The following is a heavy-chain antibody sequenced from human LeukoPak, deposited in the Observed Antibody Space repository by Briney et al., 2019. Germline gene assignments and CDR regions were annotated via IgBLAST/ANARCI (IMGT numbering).Heavy chain of an antibody. Sequence: SETLSLTCTVSGFSISSGGYYWSWIRQHPGKGLEWIGYIYYSGSTYYNPALKSRVTISVDTSKNQFSLKLSSVTAADTAVYYCARVVRHFDWLGPPRWFDPWGQGTLVTVSS. CDR2: IYYSGST. CDR3: ARVVRHFDWLGPPRWFDP. D-gene: IGHD3-9*01. V-gene: IGHV4-31*03. J-gene: IGHJ5*02. CDR1: GFSISSGGYY.